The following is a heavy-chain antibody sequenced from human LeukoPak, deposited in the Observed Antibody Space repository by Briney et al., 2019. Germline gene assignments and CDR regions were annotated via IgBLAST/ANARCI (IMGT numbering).Heavy chain of an antibody. J-gene: IGHJ4*02. V-gene: IGHV1-69*13. Sequence: SSVQVSCKASGGTFSSYAISWVRQAPGQVFEWKGGIIPIFGTANYAQKFQGRVTITADDSTSTAYMELSSLRSEDTAVYYCARERDDHPTNISSWSRAIYWGQGTLVTVSS. D-gene: IGHD6-13*01. CDR1: GGTFSSYA. CDR3: ARERDDHPTNISSWSRAIY. CDR2: IIPIFGTA.